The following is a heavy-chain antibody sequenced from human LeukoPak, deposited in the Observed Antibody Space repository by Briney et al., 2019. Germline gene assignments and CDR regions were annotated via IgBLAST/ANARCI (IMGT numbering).Heavy chain of an antibody. V-gene: IGHV4-59*01. Sequence: SETLSLMCSLSVRFISSYYGRWTRQPPEMGLVWIGYIIYGGTNNYNPSLKGRFTISVDTSKNHCILRLTAGTAADPAVYNCARGWHGAGSPPDYWGRGSLVTVSS. D-gene: IGHD3-10*01. CDR3: ARGWHGAGSPPDY. CDR2: IIYGGTN. CDR1: VRFISSYY. J-gene: IGHJ4*02.